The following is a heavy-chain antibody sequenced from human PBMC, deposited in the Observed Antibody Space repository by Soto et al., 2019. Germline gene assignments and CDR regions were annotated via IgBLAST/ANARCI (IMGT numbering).Heavy chain of an antibody. D-gene: IGHD3-3*01. CDR1: GFTFSSYA. CDR3: AKDPTSSYDFWSGYFPSFDY. V-gene: IGHV3-23*01. J-gene: IGHJ4*02. Sequence: GGSLRLSCAASGFTFSSYAMSWVRQAPGKGLERVSAISGSGGSTYYADSVKGRFTISRDNSKNTLYLQMNSLRAEDTAVYYCAKDPTSSYDFWSGYFPSFDYWGQGTLVTVSS. CDR2: ISGSGGST.